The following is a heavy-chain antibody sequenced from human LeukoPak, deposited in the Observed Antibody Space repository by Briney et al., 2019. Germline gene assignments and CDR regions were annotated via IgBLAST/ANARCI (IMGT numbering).Heavy chain of an antibody. CDR2: IDPSDSYT. CDR1: GHSFTSYW. CDR3: ARLLEGVAGTWGY. V-gene: IGHV5-10-1*01. Sequence: GESLKISCKGSGHSFTSYWISWVRQMPGIGLEWMGRIDPSDSYTNYSPSFQGHVTISADKSISTAYLQWSSLKASDSAMYYCARLLEGVAGTWGYWGQGTLDTVSS. J-gene: IGHJ4*02. D-gene: IGHD6-19*01.